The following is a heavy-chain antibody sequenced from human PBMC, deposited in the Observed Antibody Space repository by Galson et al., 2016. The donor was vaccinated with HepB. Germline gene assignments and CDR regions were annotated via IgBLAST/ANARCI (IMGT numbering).Heavy chain of an antibody. CDR2: IRDSTAM. CDR3: VRDYNYAFDI. Sequence: SLRLSCAASGFTFSNAWMNWVRQAPGKGLEWVSYIRDSTAMYHADSVKGRFTISRDDAKNSLYLQMNSLRDDDTALYYCVRDYNYAFDIWGQGTMVTVSS. D-gene: IGHD5-24*01. J-gene: IGHJ3*02. CDR1: GFTFSNAW. V-gene: IGHV3-69-1*01.